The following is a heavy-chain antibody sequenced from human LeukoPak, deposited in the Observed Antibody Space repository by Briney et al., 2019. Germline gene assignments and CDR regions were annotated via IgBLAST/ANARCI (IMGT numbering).Heavy chain of an antibody. CDR2: ISAYNGNT. CDR1: GYTFTSYG. Sequence: ASVKVSCKASGYTFTSYGISWVRQAPGQGLEWMGWISAYNGNTNYAQKLQGRVTMTTDTSTSTAYMELRSLRSDDTAVYYCARDYCSSTSCPVYYFDYRGQGTLVTVSS. D-gene: IGHD2-2*01. J-gene: IGHJ4*02. CDR3: ARDYCSSTSCPVYYFDY. V-gene: IGHV1-18*01.